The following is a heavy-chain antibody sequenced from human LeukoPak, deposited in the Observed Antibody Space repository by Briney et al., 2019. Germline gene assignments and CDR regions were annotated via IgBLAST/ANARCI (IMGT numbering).Heavy chain of an antibody. Sequence: GGSLRLSCAASGLTFCSYGMSWVRQAPGKGLEWVSTISGSGGNTHYADSVKGRFTSSRDNSKSTLYLQMNSLKAEDTAVYYCAKDVGGLEFFDYWGQGTLVTVSS. CDR3: AKDVGGLEFFDY. V-gene: IGHV3-23*01. J-gene: IGHJ4*02. CDR1: GLTFCSYG. D-gene: IGHD4-23*01. CDR2: ISGSGGNT.